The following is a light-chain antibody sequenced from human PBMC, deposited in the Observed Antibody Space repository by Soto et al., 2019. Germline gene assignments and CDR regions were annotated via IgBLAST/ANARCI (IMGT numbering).Light chain of an antibody. Sequence: EIVMTQSPATLSVSPGERATLSCRASRSVSSNLAWYQQNPGQAPRLLIYGASTRATGIPARCSGSGSGTEFTLTISSLQSEDFAVYYCQQYNNWPPRTFGQGTKVEIK. CDR2: GAS. CDR1: RSVSSN. J-gene: IGKJ1*01. CDR3: QQYNNWPPRT. V-gene: IGKV3-15*01.